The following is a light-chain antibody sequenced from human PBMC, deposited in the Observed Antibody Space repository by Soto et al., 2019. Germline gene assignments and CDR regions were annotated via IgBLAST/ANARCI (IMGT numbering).Light chain of an antibody. Sequence: DIQMTQSPSSLSASVGDRVTITCQASQDINNYLNWFQQKPGQAPKLLIYDASNLQTGVPSRFSGSGSGTDFTFTISRLQPEDIGTYYCQQYDNVPRTFGQGTRLEI. V-gene: IGKV1-33*01. CDR2: DAS. CDR3: QQYDNVPRT. J-gene: IGKJ2*01. CDR1: QDINNY.